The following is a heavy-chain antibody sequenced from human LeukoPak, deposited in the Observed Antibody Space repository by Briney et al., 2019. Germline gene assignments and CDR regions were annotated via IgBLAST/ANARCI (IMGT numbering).Heavy chain of an antibody. CDR3: AFWSGYYGHNWFDP. CDR2: INPNSGGT. CDR1: VYTFTGYY. Sequence: ASVKVSCKSSVYTFTGYYMHWVRQPPGQGLEWMGWINPNSGGTNYAHKFQGRVTITRDTSISTAYMELSRLRSDDTAVYYCAFWSGYYGHNWFDPWGQGTLVTVSS. V-gene: IGHV1-2*02. J-gene: IGHJ5*02. D-gene: IGHD3-3*01.